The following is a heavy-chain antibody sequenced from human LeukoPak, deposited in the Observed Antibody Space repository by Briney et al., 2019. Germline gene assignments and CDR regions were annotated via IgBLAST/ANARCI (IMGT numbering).Heavy chain of an antibody. J-gene: IGHJ6*03. V-gene: IGHV1-18*01. D-gene: IGHD3-3*01. CDR2: ISAYNGNT. CDR1: GYTFTSYG. CDR3: ARVRSPFWSGYLNYYYYYMDV. Sequence: GASVKVSCKASGYTFTSYGISWVRQAPGQGLEWMGWISAYNGNTNYAQKLQGRVTMTTDTSTSTAYMELRSLRSDDTAVYYCARVRSPFWSGYLNYYYYYMDVWGKGTTVTVSS.